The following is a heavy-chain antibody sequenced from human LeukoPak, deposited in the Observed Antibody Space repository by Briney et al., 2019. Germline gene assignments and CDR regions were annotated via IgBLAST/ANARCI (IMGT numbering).Heavy chain of an antibody. CDR1: GFTFSSYS. CDR3: ARGDGSGSYYL. D-gene: IGHD3-10*01. J-gene: IGHJ5*02. V-gene: IGHV3-48*01. CDR2: ISSSSSTI. Sequence: GGSLRLSCAASGFTFSSYSMNWVRQAPGKGLEWVSYISSSSSTIYYADSVKGRFTISRDNAKNSLYLQMNSLRAEDTAVYYCARGDGSGSYYLWGQGTLVTVSS.